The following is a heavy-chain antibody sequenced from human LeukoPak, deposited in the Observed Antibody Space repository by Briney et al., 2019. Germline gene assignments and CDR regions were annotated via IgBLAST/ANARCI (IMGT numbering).Heavy chain of an antibody. D-gene: IGHD2-21*01. CDR3: ARDHTDPGLFFDY. CDR2: INQDGSEK. J-gene: IGHJ4*02. Sequence: GGSLRLSCAASGFTFSNYWMSWVCQAPGKGREWVANINQDGSEKYYVDSVKGRFTISRDYTKNSLYLQMNSLRAEDTALYYCARDHTDPGLFFDYWGQGTLVTVSS. V-gene: IGHV3-7*01. CDR1: GFTFSNYW.